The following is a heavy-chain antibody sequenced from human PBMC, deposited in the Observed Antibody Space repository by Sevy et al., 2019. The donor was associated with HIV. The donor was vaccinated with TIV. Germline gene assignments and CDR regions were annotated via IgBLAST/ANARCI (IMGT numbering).Heavy chain of an antibody. Sequence: ASVKVSCKASGGTFSTSPINWVRQAPGQGLEWMGGIIPLFGTTKYAQKFQGRVRIIADESTSTAFLEMNNLRSEDTAVYYCARTDYYGSSGYFYFDYWGQGTLVTVSS. CDR2: IIPLFGTT. CDR1: GGTFSTSP. D-gene: IGHD3-22*01. CDR3: ARTDYYGSSGYFYFDY. V-gene: IGHV1-69*13. J-gene: IGHJ4*02.